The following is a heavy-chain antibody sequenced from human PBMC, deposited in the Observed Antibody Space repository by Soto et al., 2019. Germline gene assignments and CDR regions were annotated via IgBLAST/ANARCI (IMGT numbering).Heavy chain of an antibody. J-gene: IGHJ4*02. D-gene: IGHD6-6*01. V-gene: IGHV3-23*01. CDR1: GFTFSSYS. Sequence: PXGSLRLSCAASGFTFSSYSMSWVRQAPGKGLEWVSAISGSGGSTYYADSVKGRFTISRDNSKNTLYLQMKSLRAEDTAVYYCAKDLRRQLAHYFDYWGQGTLVTVSS. CDR2: ISGSGGST. CDR3: AKDLRRQLAHYFDY.